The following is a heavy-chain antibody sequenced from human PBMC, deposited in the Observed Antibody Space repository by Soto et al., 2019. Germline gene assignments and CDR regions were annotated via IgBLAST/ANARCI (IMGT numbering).Heavy chain of an antibody. J-gene: IGHJ5*02. CDR1: GFTFSSYW. CDR3: AVALLAGVVSNPLYNWFDP. CDR2: IKQDGSEK. Sequence: EVQLVESGGGLVQPGGSLRLSCAASGFTFSSYWMSWVRQAPGKGLEWVANIKQDGSEKYYVDSVKGRFTISRDNAKNTMYLQRNSVRAEDTAVYYCAVALLAGVVSNPLYNWFDPWGQGTLVTVSS. V-gene: IGHV3-7*01. D-gene: IGHD2-15*01.